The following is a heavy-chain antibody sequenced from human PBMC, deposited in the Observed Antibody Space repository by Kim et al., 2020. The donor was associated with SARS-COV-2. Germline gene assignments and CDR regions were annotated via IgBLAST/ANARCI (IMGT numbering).Heavy chain of an antibody. D-gene: IGHD2-15*01. CDR1: GFTFSSYA. Sequence: GGSLRLSCAASGFTFSSYAMSWVRQAPGKGLEWVSAISGSGGSTYYADSVKGRFTISRDNSKNTLYLQMNSLRAEDTAVYYCAKVGCSGGSCYSDDWFDPWGQGTLVTVSS. J-gene: IGHJ5*02. CDR3: AKVGCSGGSCYSDDWFDP. V-gene: IGHV3-23*01. CDR2: ISGSGGST.